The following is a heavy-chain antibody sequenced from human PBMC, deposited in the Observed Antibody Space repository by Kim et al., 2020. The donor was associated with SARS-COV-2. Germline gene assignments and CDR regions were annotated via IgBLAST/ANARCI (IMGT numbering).Heavy chain of an antibody. D-gene: IGHD3-22*01. CDR3: AREGDSSGYNS. CDR2: T. V-gene: IGHV4-39*07. Sequence: TYYNPSLKSRVTISVDTSKNQFSLKLSSVTAADTAVYYCAREGDSSGYNSWGQGTLVTVSS. J-gene: IGHJ4*02.